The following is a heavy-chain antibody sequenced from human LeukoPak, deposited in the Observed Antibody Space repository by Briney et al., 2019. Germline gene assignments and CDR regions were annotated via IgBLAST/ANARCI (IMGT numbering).Heavy chain of an antibody. Sequence: ASVKVSCKASGYTFTGYYMQWVRQAPGQGLEWMGWINPNSGGTNYAQKFQGWVTMTRDTSISTAYMELSRLRSDDTAVYYCARAEITMVRGVTPFGMDVWGKGTTVTVSS. J-gene: IGHJ6*04. CDR2: INPNSGGT. V-gene: IGHV1-2*04. CDR3: ARAEITMVRGVTPFGMDV. D-gene: IGHD3-10*01. CDR1: GYTFTGYY.